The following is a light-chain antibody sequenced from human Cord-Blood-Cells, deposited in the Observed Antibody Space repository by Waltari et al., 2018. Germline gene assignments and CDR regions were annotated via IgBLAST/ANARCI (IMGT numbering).Light chain of an antibody. CDR2: GNS. CDR3: QSYDSSLSGWV. CDR1: SSTIGAGYD. J-gene: IGLJ3*02. Sequence: QSVLTQPPSVSRAPGQRVTTSRTGRSSTIGAGYDVHWYPQLPGAAPKLLINGNSNRPSGVPDRCPGSKAGTSAPLAITGLQAEDEADYYCQSYDSSLSGWVFGGGTKLTVL. V-gene: IGLV1-40*01.